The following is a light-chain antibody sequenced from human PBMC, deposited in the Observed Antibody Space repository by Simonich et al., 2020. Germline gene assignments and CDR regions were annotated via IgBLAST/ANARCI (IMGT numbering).Light chain of an antibody. V-gene: IGKV1-9*01. CDR3: QQLNSYPPWT. CDR1: QGISSY. CDR2: AAS. J-gene: IGKJ1*01. Sequence: DIQLTQSPSFLSASVGDSVTITCRASQGISSYLAWYQQKPGKAPKLLIYAASTLQSGVPSRFSGRGSRTEFTLTISSLQPEDFATYYCQQLNSYPPWTFGQGTKVEIK.